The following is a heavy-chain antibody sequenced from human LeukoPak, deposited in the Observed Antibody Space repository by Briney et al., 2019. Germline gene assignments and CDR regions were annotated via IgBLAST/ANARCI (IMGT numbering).Heavy chain of an antibody. CDR3: ARGAYYMDV. V-gene: IGHV3-48*03. Sequence: GGSLRLSCAASGFTFSSYEMNWVRQAPGKGLEWVSYISSSGSTIYYADSVKGRFTISRDNAKNSLYLQMNSLRAEDTAVYYCARGAYYMDVWEKGTTVTVSS. CDR2: ISSSGSTI. J-gene: IGHJ6*03. CDR1: GFTFSSYE.